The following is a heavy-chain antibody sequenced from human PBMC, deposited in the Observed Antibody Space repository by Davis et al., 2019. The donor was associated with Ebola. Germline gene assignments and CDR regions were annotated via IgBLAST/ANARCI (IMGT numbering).Heavy chain of an antibody. CDR2: ISSSGSTI. J-gene: IGHJ6*02. V-gene: IGHV3-48*03. CDR1: GFTFSSYE. Sequence: GESLKISCAASGFTFSSYEMNWVRQAPGKGLEWVSYISSSGSTIYYADSVKGRFTISRDNAKNSLYLQMNSLRAEDTAVYYCAREGYCSGGSCYSVFYYYGMDVWGQGTTVTVSS. D-gene: IGHD2-15*01. CDR3: AREGYCSGGSCYSVFYYYGMDV.